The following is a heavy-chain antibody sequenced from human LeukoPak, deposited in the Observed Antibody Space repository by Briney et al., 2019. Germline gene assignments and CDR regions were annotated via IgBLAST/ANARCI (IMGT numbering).Heavy chain of an antibody. CDR2: YFGSGTT. V-gene: IGHV4-31*03. CDR1: GASVGSDAYY. CDR3: ATDRTGYFFDD. J-gene: IGHJ4*02. Sequence: SETLSLTCTVSGASVGSDAYYWGWIRQDPDKGLEWIGYYFGSGTTYYNPSLKSRVIISLDTSENQFSLKLNSVTAADTAVYFCATDRTGYFFDDWGQGTLVTVSS.